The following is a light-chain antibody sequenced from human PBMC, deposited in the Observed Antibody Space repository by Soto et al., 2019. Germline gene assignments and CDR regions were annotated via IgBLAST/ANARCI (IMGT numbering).Light chain of an antibody. CDR1: TSDVGGYNY. CDR2: EVS. J-gene: IGLJ1*01. CDR3: LSKTSTISYV. V-gene: IGLV2-14*01. Sequence: QSALPQPASVSGSPGQSIAISCPGTTSDVGGYNYVSWYQQHPGKVPKLLIHEVSNRPSGVSNRFSGSKSGNTASLTISGLQAEDEADYYCLSKTSTISYVFGTGTKGTVL.